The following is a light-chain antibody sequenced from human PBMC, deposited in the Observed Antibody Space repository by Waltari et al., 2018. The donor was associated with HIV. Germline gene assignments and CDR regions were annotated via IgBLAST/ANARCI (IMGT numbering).Light chain of an antibody. CDR3: SSYTTSSTLV. V-gene: IGLV2-14*01. CDR2: DVS. CDR1: SSDIGGYNH. J-gene: IGLJ1*01. Sequence: QSALTQPASVSGSLGQSITISCTGTSSDIGGYNHVSWYQQHPGKAPKLMIYDVSNRPLGISNRFSGSKSGNTASLTISGLQAEDEADYYCSSYTTSSTLVFGTGTKVTGL.